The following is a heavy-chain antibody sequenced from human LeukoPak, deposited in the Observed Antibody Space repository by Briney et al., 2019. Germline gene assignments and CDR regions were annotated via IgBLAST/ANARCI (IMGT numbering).Heavy chain of an antibody. Sequence: ASVKVSCKASGYTLTSYDINWVRHATGQGLEWMGWMSPNSGDTGYSQKFQGRVTMTRDTSISTAFMELTSLRSEDTAVYYCVRGPPNWGFDFWGQGALVTVSS. CDR1: GYTLTSYD. D-gene: IGHD7-27*01. CDR3: VRGPPNWGFDF. V-gene: IGHV1-8*02. CDR2: MSPNSGDT. J-gene: IGHJ4*02.